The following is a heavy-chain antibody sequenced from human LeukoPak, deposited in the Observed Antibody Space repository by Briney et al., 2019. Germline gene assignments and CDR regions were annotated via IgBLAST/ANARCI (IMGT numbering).Heavy chain of an antibody. CDR3: ARDPIVVVPAALRGDYYYYGMDV. CDR2: ISYDGSNK. CDR1: GFTFSSYA. V-gene: IGHV3-30-3*01. D-gene: IGHD2-2*01. Sequence: PGRSLRLSCAASGFTFSSYAMHWVRQAPGKGLEWVAVISYDGSNKYYADPVKGRFTISRDNSKNTLYLQMNSLRAEDTAVYYCARDPIVVVPAALRGDYYYYGMDVWGQGTTVTVSS. J-gene: IGHJ6*02.